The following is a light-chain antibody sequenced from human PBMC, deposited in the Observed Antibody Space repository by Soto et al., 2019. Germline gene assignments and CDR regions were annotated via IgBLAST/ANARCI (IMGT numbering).Light chain of an antibody. CDR2: KAS. CDR1: QSISSL. Sequence: DIQITQAPSTLSASVGDRVTITCRASQSISSLLAWYQQKPGKAPKLLIYKASSLESGVPSRFSGSGSGTEFTLTISSLQPDDFATYYCQQYNSYWTLGQGTKVDIK. J-gene: IGKJ1*01. CDR3: QQYNSYWT. V-gene: IGKV1-5*03.